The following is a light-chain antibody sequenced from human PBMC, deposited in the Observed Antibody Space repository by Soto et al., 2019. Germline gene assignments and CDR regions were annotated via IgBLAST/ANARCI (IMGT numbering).Light chain of an antibody. J-gene: IGKJ4*01. CDR2: DVF. CDR1: QDISKN. Sequence: DIQMTQSASSLPTSVGDTATISCQASQDISKNLNWFQQKPGKAPKLLIYDVFNVETGVPSRFSGRGSGTDFTLIISNLQPEDFATYYCQQYDQLPITFGGGTKVDI. V-gene: IGKV1-33*01. CDR3: QQYDQLPIT.